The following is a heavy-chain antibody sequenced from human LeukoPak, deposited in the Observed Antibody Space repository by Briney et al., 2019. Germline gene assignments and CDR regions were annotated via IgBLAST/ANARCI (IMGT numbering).Heavy chain of an antibody. CDR2: IYYSGST. CDR1: GGSISSSIYY. CDR3: AKMFRSSWYINWFDP. V-gene: IGHV4-39*01. J-gene: IGHJ5*02. Sequence: SETLSLTCTVSGGSISSSIYYWGWIRQPPRKGLEWIGNIYYSGSTYCNPSLKSRVTISVDASKNQFSLKVSSVTAADTAVYYCAKMFRSSWYINWFDPWGQGTLVTVSS. D-gene: IGHD6-13*01.